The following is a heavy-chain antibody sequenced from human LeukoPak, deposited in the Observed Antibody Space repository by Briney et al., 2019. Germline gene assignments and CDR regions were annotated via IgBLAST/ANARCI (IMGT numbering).Heavy chain of an antibody. V-gene: IGHV4-61*02. Sequence: SETLSLTCSVSGGSITSGRYYWTWIRQPAGKGLEWIGRLYTNDNTNYDPSLESRVSISVDTSKSQFYLQLTSVTAADTAVYLCARGVVIDDYYMDVWGKGMTVIVSS. CDR3: ARGVVIDDYYMDV. CDR1: GGSITSGRYY. D-gene: IGHD2-15*01. CDR2: LYTNDNT. J-gene: IGHJ6*03.